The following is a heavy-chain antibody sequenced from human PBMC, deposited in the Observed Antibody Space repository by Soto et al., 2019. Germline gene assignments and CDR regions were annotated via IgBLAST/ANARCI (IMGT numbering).Heavy chain of an antibody. V-gene: IGHV3-21*01. D-gene: IGHD3-22*01. CDR2: ISSSSSYI. J-gene: IGHJ4*02. CDR3: ASPEYYYDTSGWYY. CDR1: GFTFSTYS. Sequence: EVQLVESGGGLVKPGGSLRLSCAASGFTFSTYSMNWVRQAPGXXXEWVSSISSSSSYIYYADSVKGRFTISRDNAKNSLXLQXXSXXAXXTXVXXCASPEYYYDTSGWYYWGQGTLVTVSS.